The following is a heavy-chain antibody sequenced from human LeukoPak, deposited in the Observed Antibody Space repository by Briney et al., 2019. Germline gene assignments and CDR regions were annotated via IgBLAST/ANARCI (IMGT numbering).Heavy chain of an antibody. CDR3: AKGPNWAY. D-gene: IGHD7-27*01. J-gene: IGHJ4*02. V-gene: IGHV3-23*01. CDR2: IGGSGGST. CDR1: GFTFSSYA. Sequence: GGSLRLSCAASGFTFSSYAMSWVRQAPGRGLEWVSSIGGSGGSTYYADSVKGRFTVSRDNSKNTLYLQMNSLRAEDTAVYYCAKGPNWAYWGQGTLVTVSS.